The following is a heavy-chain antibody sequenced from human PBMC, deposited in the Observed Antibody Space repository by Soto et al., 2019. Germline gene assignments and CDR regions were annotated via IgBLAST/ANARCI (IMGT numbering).Heavy chain of an antibody. CDR2: INPNTGGT. V-gene: IGHV1-2*02. CDR3: ATQTGTVPNFADH. Sequence: QMQLVQSGAEVKKPGASVMVSCKTSGYTFTDFYINWVRQAPGQGLEWVGWINPNTGGTKPSQRFQGRVTLTRDTSITTAYMELTRLTSEDTAVYFCATQTGTVPNFADHWGQGTLVTVSS. J-gene: IGHJ4*02. D-gene: IGHD1-1*01. CDR1: GYTFTDFY.